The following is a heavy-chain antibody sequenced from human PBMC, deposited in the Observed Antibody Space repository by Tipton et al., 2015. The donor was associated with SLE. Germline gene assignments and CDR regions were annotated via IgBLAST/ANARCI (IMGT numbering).Heavy chain of an antibody. CDR3: AMCRSGSYLED. CDR2: IKQDGSEK. D-gene: IGHD1-26*01. Sequence: SLRLSCAASGFTFSSYWMSWVRQAPGKGLEWVAKIKQDGSEKYYVDSVKGRFTISRDNAKSSLYLQMNSLRAEDTAVYYCAMCRSGSYLEDWGQGTVVTVSS. J-gene: IGHJ4*03. CDR1: GFTFSSYW. V-gene: IGHV3-7*03.